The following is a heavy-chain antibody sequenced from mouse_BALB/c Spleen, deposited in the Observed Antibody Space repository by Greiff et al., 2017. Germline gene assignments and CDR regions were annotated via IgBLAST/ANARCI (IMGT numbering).Heavy chain of an antibody. V-gene: IGHV2-5*01. Sequence: QVQLQQSGPGLVQPSQSLSITCTVSGFSLTSYGVHWVRQSPGKGLEWLGVIWRGGSTDYNAAFMSRLSVTKDNSKSQVFFKMNSLQADDTAIYYCAKGDYDYDTWFAYWGQGTLVTVSA. CDR2: IWRGGST. CDR1: GFSLTSYG. D-gene: IGHD2-4*01. J-gene: IGHJ3*01. CDR3: AKGDYDYDTWFAY.